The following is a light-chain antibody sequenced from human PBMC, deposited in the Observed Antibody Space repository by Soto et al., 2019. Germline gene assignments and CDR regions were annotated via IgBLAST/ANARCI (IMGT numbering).Light chain of an antibody. J-gene: IGLJ3*02. CDR3: AAWDDSLSGPV. Sequence: QSVLTQPPSASGNPGQRVTISCSGSSSNIGSNSVCWYQQLPGTAPKLLVYRNNQRPSRVPDRFSVSKSGTSASLAISGLRSEDEADYYCAAWDDSLSGPVFGGGTKLTVL. CDR2: RNN. V-gene: IGLV1-47*01. CDR1: SSNIGSNS.